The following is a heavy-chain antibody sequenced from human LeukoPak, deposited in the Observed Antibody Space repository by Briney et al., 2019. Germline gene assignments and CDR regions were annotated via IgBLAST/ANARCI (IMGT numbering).Heavy chain of an antibody. CDR1: GFTFSSYA. CDR2: ISNDGSTK. V-gene: IGHV3-30*04. Sequence: GGSLRLSCAASGFTFSSYAMHWVRQAPGKRLEWVAVISNDGSTKFYTDSVKGRFTISRDNSKNTVYLQMKSLRVEDTAVYYCARDAGKQWLATYYYYMDVWGKGTTVTVSS. CDR3: ARDAGKQWLATYYYYMDV. J-gene: IGHJ6*03. D-gene: IGHD6-19*01.